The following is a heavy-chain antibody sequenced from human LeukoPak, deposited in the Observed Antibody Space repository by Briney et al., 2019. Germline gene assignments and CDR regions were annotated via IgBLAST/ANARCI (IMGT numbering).Heavy chain of an antibody. CDR3: ARGYTSSWAYFDY. J-gene: IGHJ4*02. V-gene: IGHV4-4*02. CDR1: GGSISSSNW. D-gene: IGHD6-13*01. Sequence: PSETLSLTCAVSGGSISSSNWWSWVRQPPGKGLEWIGEIYHSGSTNYNPSLKSRVTISVDKSKNQFSLKLTSVTAADTAVYYCARGYTSSWAYFDYWGQGTLVTVSS. CDR2: IYHSGST.